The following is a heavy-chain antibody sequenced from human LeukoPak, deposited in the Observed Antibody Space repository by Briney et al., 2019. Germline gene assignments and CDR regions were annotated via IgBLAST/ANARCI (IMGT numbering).Heavy chain of an antibody. V-gene: IGHV4-59*01. Sequence: SETLSLTRTVSVGSISSYYWSWIRHPPAKGLEWIGYIYYSGSSNYNPSIKSRVTISVDTSKNQYSLKLSSVTAADTGVYYCARYGGGYEGYYFDYWVQGTLVIVSS. J-gene: IGHJ4*02. D-gene: IGHD3-16*01. CDR1: VGSISSYY. CDR2: IYYSGSS. CDR3: ARYGGGYEGYYFDY.